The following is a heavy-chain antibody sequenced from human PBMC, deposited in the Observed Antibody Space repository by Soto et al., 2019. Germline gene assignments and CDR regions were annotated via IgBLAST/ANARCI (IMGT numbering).Heavy chain of an antibody. V-gene: IGHV3-33*01. CDR2: IWYDGSNK. CDR1: GFTFSSYG. CDR3: ARDQGRGYSYTFDY. D-gene: IGHD5-18*01. J-gene: IGHJ4*02. Sequence: PGGSLRLSCAASGFTFSSYGMHWVRQAPGKGLEWVAVIWYDGSNKYYADSVKGRFTISRDNSKNTLYLQMNSLRAEDTAVYYCARDQGRGYSYTFDYWGQGTLVTVSS.